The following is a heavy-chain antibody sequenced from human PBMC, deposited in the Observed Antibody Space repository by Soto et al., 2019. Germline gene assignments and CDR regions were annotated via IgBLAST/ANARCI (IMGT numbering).Heavy chain of an antibody. V-gene: IGHV1-69*13. D-gene: IGHD3-10*01. CDR3: ARPYYGSGSYYYYYGMDV. J-gene: IGHJ6*02. Sequence: SVKVSCKASGGTFSSYAISWVRQTPGQGLEWMGGIIPIFGTANYAQKFQGRVTITADESTSTAYMELSSLRSEDTAVYYCARPYYGSGSYYYYYGMDVWGQGTTVTV. CDR2: IIPIFGTA. CDR1: GGTFSSYA.